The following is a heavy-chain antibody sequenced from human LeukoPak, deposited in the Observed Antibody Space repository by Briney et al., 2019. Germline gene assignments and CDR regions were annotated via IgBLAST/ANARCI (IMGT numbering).Heavy chain of an antibody. Sequence: ASVTVSCKASGYTFTGYYMHWVRQAPGQGLEWMGWINPKSGGTNYAQKFQGRVTMTRDPSISTPYMELSRLRSEDTAVYYCARARVLRYTGSYYYYYYMDVWGKGTTVTISS. CDR3: ARARVLRYTGSYYYYYYMDV. V-gene: IGHV1-2*02. J-gene: IGHJ6*03. D-gene: IGHD3-9*01. CDR1: GYTFTGYY. CDR2: INPKSGGT.